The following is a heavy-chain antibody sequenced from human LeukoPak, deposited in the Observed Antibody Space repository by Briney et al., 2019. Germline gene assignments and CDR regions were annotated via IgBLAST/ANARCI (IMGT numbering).Heavy chain of an antibody. J-gene: IGHJ4*02. CDR3: ARGGYYDSTY. CDR2: IIPILGIA. V-gene: IGHV1-69*02. D-gene: IGHD3-3*01. CDR1: GGTFISYT. Sequence: GASVKVSSKASGGTFISYTISWVRQAPGQGLEWMGRIIPILGIANYAQKFQGRVTTTADKSTSTAYMELSSLRSEDTAVYYCARGGYYDSTYWGQGTLVTVSS.